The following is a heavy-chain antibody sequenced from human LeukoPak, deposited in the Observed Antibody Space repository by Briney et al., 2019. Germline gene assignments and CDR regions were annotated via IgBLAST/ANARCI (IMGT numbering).Heavy chain of an antibody. CDR1: GGSISSYY. V-gene: IGHV4-59*01. CDR2: IYYSGST. Sequence: PSETLSLTCTVSGGSISSYYWRWIRQPPGKGLEWIGYIYYSGSTNYNPSLKSRVTISVDTSKNQFSLKLSSVTAADTAVYYCARDGGDDAFDIWGQGTMVTVSS. J-gene: IGHJ3*02. CDR3: ARDGGDDAFDI. D-gene: IGHD3-16*01.